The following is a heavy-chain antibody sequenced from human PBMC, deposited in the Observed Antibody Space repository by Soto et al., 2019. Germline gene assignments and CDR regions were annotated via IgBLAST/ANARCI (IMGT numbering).Heavy chain of an antibody. Sequence: GGSLRLSCEASGFTFSRVSMNWVRQVPGKGLEWVACISSGSCETWYADSVKGRFIISRDNAKNSLWLQMNTLRPEATAMYSCARVDYWGPGTQVTVSS. J-gene: IGHJ4*02. V-gene: IGHV3-21*01. CDR3: ARVDY. CDR1: GFTFSRVS. CDR2: ISSGSCET.